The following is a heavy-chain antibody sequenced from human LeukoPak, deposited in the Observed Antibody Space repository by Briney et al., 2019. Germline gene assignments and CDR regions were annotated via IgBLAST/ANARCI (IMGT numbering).Heavy chain of an antibody. D-gene: IGHD6-19*01. CDR2: INHSGST. CDR1: GGSISSGGYY. J-gene: IGHJ4*02. V-gene: IGHV4-39*07. CDR3: ARGWAGYSSGWYSTIFDY. Sequence: SETLSLTCTVSGGSISSGGYYWSWIRQPPGKGLEWIGEINHSGSTNYNPSLKSRVTISVDTSKNQFSLKLSSVTAADTAVYYCARGWAGYSSGWYSTIFDYWGQGTLVTVSS.